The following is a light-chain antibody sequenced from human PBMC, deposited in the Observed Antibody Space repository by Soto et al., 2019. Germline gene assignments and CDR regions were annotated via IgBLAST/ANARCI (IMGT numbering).Light chain of an antibody. CDR3: QQYYNWPRT. Sequence: DIVMTQSPATLSVSPGERATLSCRASQSVSSNLAWYQQKPGQAPRLLIYGASNRATGIPARFSGSGSGTEFTLTISSLQSEDFAVYYCQQYYNWPRTFGQGTKVDIK. J-gene: IGKJ1*01. CDR2: GAS. CDR1: QSVSSN. V-gene: IGKV3D-15*01.